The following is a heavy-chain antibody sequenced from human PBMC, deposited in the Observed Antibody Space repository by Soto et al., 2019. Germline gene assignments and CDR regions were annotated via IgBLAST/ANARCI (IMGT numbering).Heavy chain of an antibody. CDR2: ISYSGSS. V-gene: IGHV4-39*01. Sequence: QLHLQESGPGLLKPSETLSLTCTVSGASISSSDYSWGWVRQSPGKGLEWIGNISYSGSSSYNPSLKSRVSLSVDTSESQFFLTLNFVTAADTAVYYCATPSSVMTASGIVYWGQGTLVTVSS. CDR3: ATPSSVMTASGIVY. D-gene: IGHD6-13*01. J-gene: IGHJ4*02. CDR1: GASISSSDYS.